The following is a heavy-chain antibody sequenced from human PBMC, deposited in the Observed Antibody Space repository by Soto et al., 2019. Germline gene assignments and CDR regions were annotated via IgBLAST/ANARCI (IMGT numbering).Heavy chain of an antibody. CDR1: GFTFSSYA. J-gene: IGHJ4*02. CDR2: ITGSGDST. CDR3: AKVFVFTIREGFDY. V-gene: IGHV3-23*01. D-gene: IGHD3-3*01. Sequence: EVQLLESGGGLVQPGGSLRLSCAASGFTFSSYAMSWVGQAPGKGLEWVSAITGSGDSTYYADSVKGRFTVSRDNSKNRLYLQMNSLRAEDTAVYYCAKVFVFTIREGFDYWGLGTLVTVSS.